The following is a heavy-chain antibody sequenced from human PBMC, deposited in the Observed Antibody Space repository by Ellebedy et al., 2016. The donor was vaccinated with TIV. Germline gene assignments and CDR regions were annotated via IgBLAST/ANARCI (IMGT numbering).Heavy chain of an antibody. Sequence: PGGSLRLSCAASGFTFSNYAMNWVRQAPGKGLEWVSVISGRGDRRYYADSVKGRFTISRDNSKNTLYLQMNSLRAEDTAVYYCAKGELLVYYFNYWGQGTPVTVSS. J-gene: IGHJ4*02. V-gene: IGHV3-23*01. CDR2: ISGRGDRR. CDR1: GFTFSNYA. D-gene: IGHD3-10*01. CDR3: AKGELLVYYFNY.